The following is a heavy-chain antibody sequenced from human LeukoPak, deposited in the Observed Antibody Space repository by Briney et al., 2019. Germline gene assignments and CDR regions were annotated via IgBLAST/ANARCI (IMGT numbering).Heavy chain of an antibody. CDR3: ARVGRYYDILTGYYYYFDY. D-gene: IGHD3-9*01. CDR2: IYSGGST. Sequence: GGSLRLSCAASGFTVSSNYMSWVRQAPGKGLEWVSVIYSGGSTYYADSVKGRFTISRDNSKNTLYLQMNSLRAEDSAVYYCARVGRYYDILTGYYYYFDYWGQGTLVTVSS. J-gene: IGHJ4*02. CDR1: GFTVSSNY. V-gene: IGHV3-66*01.